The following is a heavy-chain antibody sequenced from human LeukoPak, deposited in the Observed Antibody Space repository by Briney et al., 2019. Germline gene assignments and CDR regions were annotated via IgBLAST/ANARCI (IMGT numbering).Heavy chain of an antibody. D-gene: IGHD2-8*02. CDR3: ARDGISCTGGHCYFAS. CDR2: INNDGSST. Sequence: GGSLRLSCATSGFILSNYWMHWVRQAPGKGLVWVSRINNDGSSTTYVDSVKGRFTISRDNARNTLYLQMNGLRAEDTAVYYCARDGISCTGGHCYFASWGQGTLVTVSS. V-gene: IGHV3-74*01. CDR1: GFILSNYW. J-gene: IGHJ4*02.